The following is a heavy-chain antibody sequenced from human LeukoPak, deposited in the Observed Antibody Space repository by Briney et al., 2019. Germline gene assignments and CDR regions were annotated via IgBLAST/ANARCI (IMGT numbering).Heavy chain of an antibody. CDR3: AHRAGVDGDLDY. CDR2: IFWDGDK. J-gene: IGHJ4*02. V-gene: IGHV2-5*02. Sequence: KESGPTLVKPTQTLTLTCTFSGFSLSTSGVGVGWIRQPPGKALEWLALIFWDGDKRYSPSLRSRLTITKDTSKNLVVLTMTNMDPVDTATYYCAHRAGVDGDLDYWGQGTLVTVSS. CDR1: GFSLSTSGVG. D-gene: IGHD4-17*01.